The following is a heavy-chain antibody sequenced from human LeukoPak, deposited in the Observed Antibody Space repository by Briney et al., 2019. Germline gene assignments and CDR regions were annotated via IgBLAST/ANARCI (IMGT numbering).Heavy chain of an antibody. V-gene: IGHV4-34*01. Sequence: SETLSLTCAVYGGSFSGYYWSWIRQPPGKGLEWIGSIYHSGSTYYNPSLKSRVTISVDTSKNQFSLKLSSVTAADTAVYYCARSSYYDSSGYYYVASWFDPWGQGTLVTVSS. J-gene: IGHJ5*02. CDR1: GGSFSGYY. CDR3: ARSSYYDSSGYYYVASWFDP. D-gene: IGHD3-22*01. CDR2: IYHSGST.